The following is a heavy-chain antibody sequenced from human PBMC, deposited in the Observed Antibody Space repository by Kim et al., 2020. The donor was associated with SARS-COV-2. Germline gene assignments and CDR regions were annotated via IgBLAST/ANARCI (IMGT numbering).Heavy chain of an antibody. J-gene: IGHJ1*01. D-gene: IGHD1-26*01. Sequence: GGSLRLSCEASGFTFSDFEMNWVRQAPGKGLEWVACLNRSGDIKYHVDAVEGRFTNRRENAENFLYRLMNNLRAEDTAIYYCARWEGYNAWGQGTLVTVSS. CDR2: LNRSGDIK. V-gene: IGHV3-48*03. CDR3: ARWEGYNA. CDR1: GFTFSDFE.